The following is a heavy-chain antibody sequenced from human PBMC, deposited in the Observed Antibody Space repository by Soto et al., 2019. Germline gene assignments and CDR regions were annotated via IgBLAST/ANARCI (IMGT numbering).Heavy chain of an antibody. CDR1: GGSFSGYY. D-gene: IGHD3-9*01. CDR3: ARESHDTLTGPPWVWYFDL. J-gene: IGHJ2*01. Sequence: QVQLQQWGAGPLRPLETLSLTCGVSGGSFSGYYWAWIRQSPVKGLEWIGEINDRGSINYNPSLKSRVSISVDTSKHHYSLNLMSVTAADTAVYYCARESHDTLTGPPWVWYFDLWGSGTLVTVSS. V-gene: IGHV4-34*01. CDR2: INDRGSI.